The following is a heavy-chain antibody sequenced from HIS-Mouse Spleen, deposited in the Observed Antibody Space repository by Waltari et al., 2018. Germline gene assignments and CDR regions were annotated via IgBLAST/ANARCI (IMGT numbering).Heavy chain of an antibody. J-gene: IGHJ6*02. CDR1: GYTFTGYY. Sequence: QVQLVQSGAEVKKPGASVKVSCKASGYTFTGYYMPWVRQAPGQGLEWMGWINPNSGGTNYAQKFQGRVTMTRDTSISTAYMELSRLRSDDTAVYYCARSRWRGDYYYYYGMDVWGQGTTVTVSS. D-gene: IGHD3-3*01. V-gene: IGHV1-2*02. CDR2: INPNSGGT. CDR3: ARSRWRGDYYYYYGMDV.